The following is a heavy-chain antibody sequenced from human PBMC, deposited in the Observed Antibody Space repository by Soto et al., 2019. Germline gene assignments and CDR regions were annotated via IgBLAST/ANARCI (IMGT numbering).Heavy chain of an antibody. J-gene: IGHJ4*02. Sequence: SETLSLTCTVSGGPISSYYWSWIRQPPGKGLEWIGYIYYSGSTNYNPSLKSRVTISVDTSKNQFSLKLSSVTAADTAVYYCARDTGDYGYDYGGQGTLVTVSP. CDR3: ARDTGDYGYDY. D-gene: IGHD4-17*01. CDR1: GGPISSYY. V-gene: IGHV4-59*01. CDR2: IYYSGST.